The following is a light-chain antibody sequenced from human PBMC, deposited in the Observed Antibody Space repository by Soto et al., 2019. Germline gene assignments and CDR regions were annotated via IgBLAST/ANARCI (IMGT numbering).Light chain of an antibody. CDR3: SSYTSSITLV. V-gene: IGLV2-14*01. Sequence: QSALTQPASVSGCPGQSITISCTGTSSDVGGYNYVSWYQQHPGKAPKLMIYDVNNRPSGVSNRFSGSKSGNTASLTISGLQAEDEGDYYCSSYTSSITLVFGGGTKLTVL. CDR1: SSDVGGYNY. J-gene: IGLJ2*01. CDR2: DVN.